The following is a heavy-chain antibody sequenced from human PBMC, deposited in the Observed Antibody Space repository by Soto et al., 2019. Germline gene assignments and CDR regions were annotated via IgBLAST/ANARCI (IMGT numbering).Heavy chain of an antibody. J-gene: IGHJ5*02. V-gene: IGHV1-18*01. CDR1: GYTFTSYG. CDR2: ISAYNGNT. CDR3: ARHPNLLRYFDWLLEGHGFDP. Sequence: QVQLVQSGAEVKKPGASVKVSCKASGYTFTSYGISWVRQAPGQGLEWMGWISAYNGNTNYAQKLQGRVTMTTDTAKSTAYMELRSLRSDDTAVYCCARHPNLLRYFDWLLEGHGFDPWGQGTLVTVCS. D-gene: IGHD3-9*01.